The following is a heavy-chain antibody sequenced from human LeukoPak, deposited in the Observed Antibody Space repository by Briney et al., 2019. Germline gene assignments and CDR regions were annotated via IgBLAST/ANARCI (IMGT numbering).Heavy chain of an antibody. J-gene: IGHJ1*01. V-gene: IGHV1-69*04. CDR2: IIPLRDIS. CDR1: GCTFTSYA. Sequence: ASVTLSCKSSGCTFTSYAIGWVRQAPGQGLEWMGGIIPLRDISNNAQTFQGRVTITADKSTSTAYMELSSLRSEDTAVYYCAGSDSSGYCKHWGQGTLVTVSS. D-gene: IGHD3-22*01. CDR3: AGSDSSGYCKH.